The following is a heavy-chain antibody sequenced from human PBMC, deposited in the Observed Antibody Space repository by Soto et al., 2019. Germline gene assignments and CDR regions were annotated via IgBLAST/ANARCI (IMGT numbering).Heavy chain of an antibody. D-gene: IGHD3-16*02. V-gene: IGHV3-23*01. CDR1: GFTFSSYA. Sequence: EVQLLGSGGGLVQPGGSLRLSCAASGFTFSSYAMSWVRQAPGKGLEWVSAISGSGGSTYYADSVKGRFTISRDNSKNTLYLQMNSLRAEDTAVYYCAKGDGYVWGSYRYSHFDYWGQGTMVTVSS. J-gene: IGHJ4*02. CDR3: AKGDGYVWGSYRYSHFDY. CDR2: ISGSGGST.